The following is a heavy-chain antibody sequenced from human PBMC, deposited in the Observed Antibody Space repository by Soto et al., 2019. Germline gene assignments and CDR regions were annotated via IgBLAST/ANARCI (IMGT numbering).Heavy chain of an antibody. V-gene: IGHV4-31*03. J-gene: IGHJ5*02. CDR1: GGSISSGGYY. D-gene: IGHD6-19*01. Sequence: QVQLQESGPGLVKPSQTLSLTCTVSGGSISSGGYYWSWIRQHPGKGLEWIGYIYYSGSTYYNPSLKGRFTISVDTSKNQFSRKVGSVTAPAAAGFYCARDPRWRLAPGGFDPWGQGPLVTVPS. CDR3: ARDPRWRLAPGGFDP. CDR2: IYYSGST.